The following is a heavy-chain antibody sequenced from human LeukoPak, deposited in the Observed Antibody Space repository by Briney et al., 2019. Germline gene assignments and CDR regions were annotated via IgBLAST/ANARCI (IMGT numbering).Heavy chain of an antibody. Sequence: PSGTLSLTCTVSAGSISLYNTYYWNWIRQSPGKGLEWIGYIYYSGSTSYNPSLKSRVTISVDTFRNQFSLKLTSVTAADTAIYYCAKSDYYGASDYWGQGTLVTVSS. CDR1: AGSISLYNTYY. D-gene: IGHD3-10*01. CDR2: IYYSGST. CDR3: AKSDYYGASDY. J-gene: IGHJ4*02. V-gene: IGHV4-59*01.